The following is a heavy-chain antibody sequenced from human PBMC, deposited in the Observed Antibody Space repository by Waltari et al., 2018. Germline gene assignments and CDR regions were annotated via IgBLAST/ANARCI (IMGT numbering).Heavy chain of an antibody. D-gene: IGHD3-10*01. CDR2: INPNSGNT. CDR1: GYPLPRYH. CDR3: ARAFVRGPPKAGLGS. V-gene: IGHV1-8*01. Sequence: QVQLVQSVAELKKPRPSLKVPCKASGYPLPRYHINWGRQATGRRLEWMGWINPNSGNTDYAQKFQSRVTMTRNTSISTAYMELSSLRAEDTAVYYCARAFVRGPPKAGLGSWGQGTLVTVSS. J-gene: IGHJ5*02.